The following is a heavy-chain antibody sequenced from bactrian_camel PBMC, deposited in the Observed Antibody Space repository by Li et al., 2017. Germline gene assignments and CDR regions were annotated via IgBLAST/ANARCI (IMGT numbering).Heavy chain of an antibody. CDR1: GYTNKFNC. Sequence: VQLVESGGGSVQAGGSLRLSCTAYGYTNKFNCMGWFRQVPGQEREGVARIIKGVTTLYHDSVKGRFTISQDNAKNTVSLEMTSLTPEDTVVYYCAADPAEETSGEWCFIRQSYYFGQGTQVTV. V-gene: IGHV3S53*01. CDR3: AADPAEETSGEWCFIRQSYY. D-gene: IGHD3*01. J-gene: IGHJ4*01. CDR2: IIKGVTT.